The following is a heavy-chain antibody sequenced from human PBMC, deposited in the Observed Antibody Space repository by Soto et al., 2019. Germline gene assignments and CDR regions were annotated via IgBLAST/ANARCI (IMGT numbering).Heavy chain of an antibody. V-gene: IGHV1-69*13. D-gene: IGHD6-6*01. CDR2: IIPILGTA. CDR3: ARGGLAASPGFNPGMDV. J-gene: IGHJ6*02. CDR1: GGTFSSYA. Sequence: ASVKVSCKASGGTFSSYAISWVRQAPGQGLEWMGGIIPILGTANYAQKFQGRVTITADESTSTAYMELSSLRSEDTAVYYCARGGLAASPGFNPGMDVWGQGTTVTVSS.